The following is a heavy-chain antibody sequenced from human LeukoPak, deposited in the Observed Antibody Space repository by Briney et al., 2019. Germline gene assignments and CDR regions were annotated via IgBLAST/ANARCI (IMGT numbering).Heavy chain of an antibody. Sequence: ASVKVSCKASGYTFTGYYMHWVRQAPGQGLEWMGWINPNSGDTKYAQKFQGRVTMTRDTSISTAYMEVSRLTSDDTATFYCARAGCGSGSHCADYYYGLDAWGQGTTVTVSS. J-gene: IGHJ6*02. V-gene: IGHV1-2*02. CDR3: ARAGCGSGSHCADYYYGLDA. CDR1: GYTFTGYY. D-gene: IGHD3-10*01. CDR2: INPNSGDT.